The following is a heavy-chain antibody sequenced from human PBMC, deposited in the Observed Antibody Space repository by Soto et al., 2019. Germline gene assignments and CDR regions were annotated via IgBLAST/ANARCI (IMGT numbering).Heavy chain of an antibody. J-gene: IGHJ4*02. CDR3: ARIVWLRFEF. Sequence: QVTLRESGPTLVKPTQTLTLTCTFSGFSLTSSGVAVGWIRQPPGKALEWLASIDWADETHYNPSLKNRAIITGDTSKKQVVLTMANVDPTDTATYFCARIVWLRFEFWGQGTPVTVSS. CDR2: IDWADET. V-gene: IGHV2-5*02. D-gene: IGHD5-12*01. CDR1: GFSLTSSGVA.